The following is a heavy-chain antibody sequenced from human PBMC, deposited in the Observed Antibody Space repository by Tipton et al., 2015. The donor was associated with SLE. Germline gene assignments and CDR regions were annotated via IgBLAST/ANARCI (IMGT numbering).Heavy chain of an antibody. CDR3: AKFTGWSSA. Sequence: GSLRLSCAASGFNFYTYQMSWVRQAPGKGLEWVSVISDSGDSAHYADSVKGRFTVSRDNSKNTLFLQMNSLRVEDTAIYYCAKFTGWSSAWGQGTTVTVSS. J-gene: IGHJ4*02. CDR2: ISDSGDSA. D-gene: IGHD6-25*01. CDR1: GFNFYTYQ. V-gene: IGHV3-23*01.